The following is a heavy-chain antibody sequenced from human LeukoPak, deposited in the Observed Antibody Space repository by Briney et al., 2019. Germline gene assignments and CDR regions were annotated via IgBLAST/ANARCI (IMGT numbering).Heavy chain of an antibody. Sequence: SETLSLTCTVSGGSISSYYWSWTRQPPGKGLEWIGYIYYSGSTNYNPSLKSRVTISVDTSKNQFSLKLSSVTAADTAVYYCARVSSGNFDYWGQGTLVTVSS. D-gene: IGHD3-10*01. J-gene: IGHJ4*02. V-gene: IGHV4-59*01. CDR2: IYYSGST. CDR3: ARVSSGNFDY. CDR1: GGSISSYY.